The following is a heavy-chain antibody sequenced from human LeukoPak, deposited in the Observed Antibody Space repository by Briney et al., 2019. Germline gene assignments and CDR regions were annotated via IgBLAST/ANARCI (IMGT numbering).Heavy chain of an antibody. CDR1: Y. CDR2: INNSGST. D-gene: IGHD3-16*02. V-gene: IGHV4-34*01. J-gene: IGHJ4*02. CDR3: ARGPAYDYVWGSYRRGPYYFDY. Sequence: YWIGWIRQPPGKGLEWIGEINNSGSTNYNPSLKSRVTISVDTSKNQFSLKLSSVTAADTAVYYCARGPAYDYVWGSYRRGPYYFDYWGQGTLVTVSS.